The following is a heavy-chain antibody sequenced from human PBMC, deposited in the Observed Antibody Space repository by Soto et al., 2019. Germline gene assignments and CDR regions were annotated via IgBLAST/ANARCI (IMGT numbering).Heavy chain of an antibody. CDR1: GYIFTDYY. V-gene: IGHV1-2*02. J-gene: IGHJ4*02. Sequence: QVPLVQSGAEVRKPGASVTVSCEASGYIFTDYYLHWVRQAPGQGLEYMGWINPNTGGTKYAQKFQGRVTMTRGTLLLNWLTSDDTAVYYCARSLSTIGARLDYWGQGTLVTVSS. CDR2: INPNTGGT. D-gene: IGHD6-6*01. CDR3: ARSLSTIGARLDY.